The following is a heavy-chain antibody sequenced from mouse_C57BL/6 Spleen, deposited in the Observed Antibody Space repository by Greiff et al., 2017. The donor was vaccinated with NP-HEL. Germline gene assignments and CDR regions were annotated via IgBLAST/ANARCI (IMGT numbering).Heavy chain of an antibody. CDR3: ASSYCLGVYYAMDY. CDR2: IWSGGST. J-gene: IGHJ4*01. Sequence: QVQLKQSGPGLVQPSQSLSITCTVSGFSLTSYGVHWVRQSPGKGLEWLGVIWSGGSTDYNAAFISRLSISKDNSKSQVFFKMNSLQADDTAIYYCASSYCLGVYYAMDYWGQGTSVTVSS. CDR1: GFSLTSYG. V-gene: IGHV2-2*01. D-gene: IGHD6-2*01.